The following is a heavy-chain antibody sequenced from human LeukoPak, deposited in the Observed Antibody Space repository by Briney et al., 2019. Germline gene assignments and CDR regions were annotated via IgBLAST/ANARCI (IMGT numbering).Heavy chain of an antibody. CDR2: ISDSGGAT. CDR3: ASNPGRGDWFDP. Sequence: PGGSLRLSCAASGFTFSTFALSWVRQAPGKGLEWVSTISDSGGATHVADSVKGRFIISRDNYKTTLYLQMNSLTTEDTAVYYCASNPGRGDWFDPWGQGTLVIVSS. CDR1: GFTFSTFA. D-gene: IGHD3-10*01. V-gene: IGHV3-23*01. J-gene: IGHJ5*02.